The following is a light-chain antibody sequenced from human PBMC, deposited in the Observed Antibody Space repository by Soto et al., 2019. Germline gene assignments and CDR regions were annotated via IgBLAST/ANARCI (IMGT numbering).Light chain of an antibody. V-gene: IGLV3-25*03. CDR3: QSADSSGTYYV. CDR2: KDS. CDR1: ALPKQY. Sequence: SYELTQPPSVSVSPGQTARITCSGDALPKQYAYWYQQKPGQAPVLVIYKDSERPSGIPERFSGSSSGTTVTSTISGVQAEDEADYYCQSADSSGTYYVFGTGTKVTVL. J-gene: IGLJ1*01.